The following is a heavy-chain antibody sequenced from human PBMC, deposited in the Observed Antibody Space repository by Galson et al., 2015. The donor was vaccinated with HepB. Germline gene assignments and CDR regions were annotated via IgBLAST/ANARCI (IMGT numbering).Heavy chain of an antibody. CDR2: IDPSDSYT. CDR3: ARGSVGATSPDAFDI. J-gene: IGHJ3*02. V-gene: IGHV5-10-1*01. Sequence: QSGAEVKKPGESLRISCKGSGYSFTSYWISWVRQMPGKGLEWMGRIDPSDSYTNYSPSFQGHVTISADKSISTAYLQWSSLKASDTAMYYCARGSVGATSPDAFDIWGQGTMVTVSS. D-gene: IGHD1-26*01. CDR1: GYSFTSYW.